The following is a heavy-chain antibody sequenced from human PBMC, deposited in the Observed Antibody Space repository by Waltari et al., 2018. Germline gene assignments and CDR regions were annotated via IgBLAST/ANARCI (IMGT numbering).Heavy chain of an antibody. V-gene: IGHV4-34*02. Sequence: QVQLQQWGAGQLQPSETLSLTCAVYGGSFSGYYWGWIRQPPGKGLEWLGEINHNGTRNHNPSLRSRITMLVDTSRSQFSLKVNSVTAADTAVYYCVRLEDCSGPGGNCYSGDSFALDVWGQGTTVTVSS. CDR3: VRLEDCSGPGGNCYSGDSFALDV. D-gene: IGHD2-15*01. CDR1: GGSFSGYY. CDR2: INHNGTR. J-gene: IGHJ6*02.